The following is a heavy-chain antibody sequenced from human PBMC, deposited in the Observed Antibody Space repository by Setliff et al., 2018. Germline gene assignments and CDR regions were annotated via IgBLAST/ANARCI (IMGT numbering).Heavy chain of an antibody. J-gene: IGHJ4*02. V-gene: IGHV4-4*07. Sequence: SETLSLTCTVSGASISNYFWTWIRQPAGSGLEYIGRLYPDGSTNYNPSLRSRVAISVDKSENQLSLNLTSVTAADTAVYYCARQGGAIEYGENARVFDSWGQGILVTVS. CDR2: LYPDGST. CDR1: GASISNYF. CDR3: ARQGGAIEYGENARVFDS. D-gene: IGHD1-1*01.